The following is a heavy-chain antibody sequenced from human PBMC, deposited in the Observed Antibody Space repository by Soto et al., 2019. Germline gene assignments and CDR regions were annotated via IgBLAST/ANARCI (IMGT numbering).Heavy chain of an antibody. D-gene: IGHD2-15*01. CDR2: IIPLLGIA. CDR3: GRIDCSGRSRQMDI. J-gene: IGHJ4*02. Sequence: QVQLVQSGAEVKKPGSSVKVSCKASGGTFSSYTISWVRQTPGQGLEWMGRIIPLLGIANYAQKFQGRVTITVDKSTSAAYMELSSLTTEDTSVYYGGRIDCSGRSRQMDICGQRTLVALSA. CDR1: GGTFSSYT. V-gene: IGHV1-69*02.